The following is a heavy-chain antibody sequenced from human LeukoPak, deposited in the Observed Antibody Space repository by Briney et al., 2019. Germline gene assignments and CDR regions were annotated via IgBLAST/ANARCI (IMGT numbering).Heavy chain of an antibody. D-gene: IGHD1-26*01. CDR2: ISNTGSPI. J-gene: IGHJ4*02. V-gene: IGHV3-48*03. CDR1: GFTFRNEE. Sequence: GGSLRLSCVVSGFTFRNEEMNWVRQAPGKGLEWIAYISNTGSPIHYRDSVKGRFTISRDNAQSSLFLQMNSLRPDDTAIYYCARGGNYAPFDYWGQGTLVSVSS. CDR3: ARGGNYAPFDY.